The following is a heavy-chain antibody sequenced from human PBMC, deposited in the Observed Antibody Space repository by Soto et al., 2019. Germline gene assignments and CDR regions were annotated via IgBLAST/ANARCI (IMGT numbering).Heavy chain of an antibody. D-gene: IGHD6-25*01. CDR1: GGSISSYY. V-gene: IGHV4-59*01. Sequence: SETLSLTCTVSGGSISSYYWSWIRQPPGKGLEWIGYIYYSGSTNYNPSLKSRVTISVDTSKNQFSLKLSSVTAADTAVYYCARVGAGPLSDFDYWGQGTPVTVSS. CDR3: ARVGAGPLSDFDY. J-gene: IGHJ4*02. CDR2: IYYSGST.